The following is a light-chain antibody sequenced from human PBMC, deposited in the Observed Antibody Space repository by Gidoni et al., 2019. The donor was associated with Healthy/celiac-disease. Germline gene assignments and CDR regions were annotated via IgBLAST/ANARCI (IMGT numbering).Light chain of an antibody. CDR3: YSTDSSGNQV. CDR1: ALPKKY. Sequence: SYELTQPPSVSVSPGQTARSTCPGDALPKKYAYWYQQKSGQAPVLVIYEDSKRPSGIPERFSGSSSGTMATLTISGAQVEDEADYYCYSTDSSGNQVFGGGTKLTVL. CDR2: EDS. J-gene: IGLJ2*01. V-gene: IGLV3-10*01.